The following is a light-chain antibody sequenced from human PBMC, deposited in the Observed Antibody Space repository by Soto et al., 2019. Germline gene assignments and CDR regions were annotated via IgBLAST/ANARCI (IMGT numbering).Light chain of an antibody. Sequence: DIQMTQSPSTLSGSVGDRVTITCRASQTISSWLAWYQQKPGKAPKLLIYKASTLKSGVPSRFSGGGSGTEFTLTIDSLQPEDFATYYCQQFDSYLWTFGQGTKVDIK. V-gene: IGKV1-5*03. J-gene: IGKJ1*01. CDR1: QTISSW. CDR2: KAS. CDR3: QQFDSYLWT.